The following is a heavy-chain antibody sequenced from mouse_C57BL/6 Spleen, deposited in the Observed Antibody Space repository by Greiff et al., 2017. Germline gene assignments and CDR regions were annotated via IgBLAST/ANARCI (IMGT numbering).Heavy chain of an antibody. CDR2: IDPNSGGT. V-gene: IGHV1-72*01. J-gene: IGHJ2*01. Sequence: VQLQQPGAELVKPGASVKLSCKASGYTFTSYWMHWVKQRPGRGLEWIGRIDPNSGGTKYNEKFKSKATLTVDKPSSTAYMQLSSLTSEDSAVYCCARKATVVAGDFDYWGQGTTLTVSS. CDR1: GYTFTSYW. D-gene: IGHD1-1*01. CDR3: ARKATVVAGDFDY.